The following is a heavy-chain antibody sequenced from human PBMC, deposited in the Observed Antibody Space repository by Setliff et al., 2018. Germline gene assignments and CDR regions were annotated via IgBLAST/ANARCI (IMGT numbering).Heavy chain of an antibody. CDR2: INHSGST. Sequence: SETLSLTCAVYGGSFSGYYWSWIRQPPGKGLEWIGEINHSGSTNYNPSLKSRVTISVDTSKNQFSLKLSSVTAADTAVYYCARGDRRLLQFLEKLRDWGQGTLVTVSS. J-gene: IGHJ4*02. D-gene: IGHD3-3*01. CDR3: ARGDRRLLQFLEKLRD. CDR1: GGSFSGYY. V-gene: IGHV4-34*01.